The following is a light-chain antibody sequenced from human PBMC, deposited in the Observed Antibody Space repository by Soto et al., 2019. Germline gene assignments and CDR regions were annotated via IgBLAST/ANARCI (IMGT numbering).Light chain of an antibody. V-gene: IGKV1-5*01. CDR1: QGISHY. Sequence: DIQMTQSPSTLSASVGDRVTITCRASQGISHYLAWYQQKPGRAPNLLIYVASSLQSGVPSRFSGSGSGTEFTLTISSLQPDDFATYYCQHYNSYSEAFGQGAKVDIK. J-gene: IGKJ1*01. CDR3: QHYNSYSEA. CDR2: VAS.